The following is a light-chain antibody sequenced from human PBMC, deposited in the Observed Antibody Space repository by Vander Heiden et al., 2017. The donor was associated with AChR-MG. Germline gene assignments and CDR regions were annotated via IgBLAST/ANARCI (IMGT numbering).Light chain of an antibody. J-gene: IGLJ2*01. CDR3: QSYDSSLSDVV. CDR1: SSNSGAGYD. CDR2: GNS. V-gene: IGLV1-40*01. Sequence: QSVLTPPPPLPGAPGPRVTISCTGSSSNSGAGYDVHWYQQPPGTAPKLLIYGNSNRPSGVPDRFSGSKSGTSASLAITGLQAEDEADYYCQSYDSSLSDVVFGGGTKLTVL.